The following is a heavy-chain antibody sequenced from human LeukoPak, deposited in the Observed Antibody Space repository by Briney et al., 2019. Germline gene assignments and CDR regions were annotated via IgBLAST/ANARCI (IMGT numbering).Heavy chain of an antibody. Sequence: ASVKVSCKASGGTFSGYAISWVRQAPGQGLEWMGWINPHSGGTNYAQNFQGRVTMTRDTSISTVYMELHTLRSDDTAVYFCARGLLTGRNWYFDLWGRGTLLTASS. D-gene: IGHD3-9*01. CDR1: GGTFSGYA. J-gene: IGHJ2*01. V-gene: IGHV1-2*02. CDR2: INPHSGGT. CDR3: ARGLLTGRNWYFDL.